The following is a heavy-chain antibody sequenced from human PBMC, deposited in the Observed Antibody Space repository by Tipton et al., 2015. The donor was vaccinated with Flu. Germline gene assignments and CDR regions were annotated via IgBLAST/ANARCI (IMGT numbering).Heavy chain of an antibody. V-gene: IGHV3-30*03. CDR2: MSYDGTIE. J-gene: IGHJ4*02. Sequence: SLRLSCEAFGFRLGDYGYDMHWARQVPGEGLEWVAVMSYDGTIEAYGDAVKGRFTISRDNAKNPLFLEMKSLRVEDTGFYYCATEIPTRWGQGTLVTVSS. D-gene: IGHD2-21*01. CDR1: GFRLGDYG. CDR3: ATEIPTR.